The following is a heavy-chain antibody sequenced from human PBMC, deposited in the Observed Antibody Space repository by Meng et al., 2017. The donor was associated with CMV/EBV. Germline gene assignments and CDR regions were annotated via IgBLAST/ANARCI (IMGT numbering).Heavy chain of an antibody. V-gene: IGHV1-18*01. CDR3: ARGEQLAGAFDI. CDR1: GNIFTKNG. Sequence: ASVKVSCKAPGNIFTKNGISWVRQAPGQRLEWMGWISADNQNTNLVQRFQGRVTMTIETSTNTAYVELSSLRSEDTAVYYCARGEQLAGAFDIWGQGTMVTVSS. D-gene: IGHD6-6*01. CDR2: ISADNQNT. J-gene: IGHJ3*02.